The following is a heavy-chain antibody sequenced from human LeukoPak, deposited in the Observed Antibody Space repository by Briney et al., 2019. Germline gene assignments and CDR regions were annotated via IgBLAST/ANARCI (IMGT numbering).Heavy chain of an antibody. D-gene: IGHD3-10*01. CDR1: GFTFSDYY. CDR2: ISGSGGST. J-gene: IGHJ4*02. Sequence: GGSLRLSCAASGFTFSDYYMSWVRQAPGKGLEWVSAISGSGGSTYYADSVKGRFTISRDNSKNTLYLQMNSLRAEDTAVYYCAKGRDYGSGSYYNPFDYWGQGTLVTVSS. V-gene: IGHV3-23*01. CDR3: AKGRDYGSGSYYNPFDY.